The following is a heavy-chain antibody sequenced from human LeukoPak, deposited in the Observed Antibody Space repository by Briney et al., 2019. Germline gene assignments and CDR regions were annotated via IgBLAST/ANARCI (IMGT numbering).Heavy chain of an antibody. CDR1: GGSISSHY. V-gene: IGHV4-59*11. D-gene: IGHD2-8*01. CDR2: IYYSGST. CDR3: ARTSPKNGAFDL. J-gene: IGHJ3*01. Sequence: NTSETLSLTCTVSGGSISSHYWSWIRQPPGKGLEWIGYIYYSGSTNYNPSLKSRVTISVDTSKNQFSLKLSSVTAADTAVYYCARTSPKNGAFDLWGQGTMVTVSS.